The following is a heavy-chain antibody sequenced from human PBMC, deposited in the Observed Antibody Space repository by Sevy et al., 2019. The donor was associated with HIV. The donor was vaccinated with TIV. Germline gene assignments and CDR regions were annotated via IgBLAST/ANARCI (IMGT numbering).Heavy chain of an antibody. V-gene: IGHV3-33*01. CDR1: GFTFSSYG. Sequence: GGSLRLSCAASGFTFSSYGMHWVRQVPGKGLEWVAIIWYDGSNEYYAHSVKGRFTISRDNSKNTLYLQMNSLRAEDMAVYYCARGRGYTSAGAYFDYWGQGTLVTVSS. CDR2: IWYDGSNE. CDR3: ARGRGYTSAGAYFDY. D-gene: IGHD1-1*01. J-gene: IGHJ4*02.